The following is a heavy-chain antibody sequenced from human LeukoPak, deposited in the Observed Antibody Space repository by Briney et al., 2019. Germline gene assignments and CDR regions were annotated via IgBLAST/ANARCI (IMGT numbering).Heavy chain of an antibody. J-gene: IGHJ3*02. CDR1: GFTFSSYW. V-gene: IGHV3-7*01. D-gene: IGHD3-22*01. CDR2: IRQDESEK. Sequence: GRSLRLSCAASGFTFSSYWMSWVRQAPGKGLEWVANIRQDESEKYYVDSVKGRFTISRDNAKNSLYLQMNSLRAEDTAVYYCARAAATHYDSSGYYPDAFDIWGQGTMVTVSS. CDR3: ARAAATHYDSSGYYPDAFDI.